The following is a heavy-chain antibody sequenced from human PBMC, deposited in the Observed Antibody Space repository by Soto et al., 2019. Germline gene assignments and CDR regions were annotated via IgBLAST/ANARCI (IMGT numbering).Heavy chain of an antibody. CDR2: IHSSGSS. D-gene: IGHD6-13*01. V-gene: IGHV4-30-4*01. J-gene: IGHJ2*01. Sequence: QVQLQESGPGLVKPSQTLSLTCTVSGASISSGDYYWTWIRQSPGKGLEWIGYIHSSGSSYYNPALRSRVSISMDTSGNQFALQLNSVIAADTAVYYCASTTTLVTRPSDIGLWGRGSLVRISS. CDR3: ASTTTLVTRPSDIGL. CDR1: GASISSGDYY.